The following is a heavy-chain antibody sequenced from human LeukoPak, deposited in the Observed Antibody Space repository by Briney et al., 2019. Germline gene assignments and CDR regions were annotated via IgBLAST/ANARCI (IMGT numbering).Heavy chain of an antibody. V-gene: IGHV3-21*01. J-gene: IGHJ4*02. D-gene: IGHD3-22*01. Sequence: GGSLRLSCAASGFTFSSYSMNWVRQAPGKGLEWVSSISSSSSYIYYADSVKGRFTISRDNAKNSLYLQMNSLRAEDTAVYYCARDSGSSYYDSSGSRYYFDYWGQGTLVTVSS. CDR2: ISSSSSYI. CDR1: GFTFSSYS. CDR3: ARDSGSSYYDSSGSRYYFDY.